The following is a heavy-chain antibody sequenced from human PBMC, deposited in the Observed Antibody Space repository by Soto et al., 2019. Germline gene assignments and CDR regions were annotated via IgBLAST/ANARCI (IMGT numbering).Heavy chain of an antibody. J-gene: IGHJ3*02. CDR1: GFTFSSYS. CDR2: ISSSSSYI. V-gene: IGHV3-21*01. Sequence: GGSLRLSCAASGFTFSSYSMNWVRQAPGKGLEWVSSISSSSSYIYYADSVKGRFTISRDNAKNSLYLQMNSLRAEDTAVYYCAKNWGVAASRAAFDMWGQGTMVTVSS. CDR3: AKNWGVAASRAAFDM. D-gene: IGHD6-13*01.